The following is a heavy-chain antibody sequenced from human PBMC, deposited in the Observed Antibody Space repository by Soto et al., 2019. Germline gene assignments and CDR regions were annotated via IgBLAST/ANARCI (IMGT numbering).Heavy chain of an antibody. Sequence: QMRLQESGPGLVRPSETLSLTCTVSGGSINGAYYWGWVRQHPGKGLEWIGFIYYSGSTYQNLSLNSRLTMSIDTSKNHFSLRLTSVTVADTAVYYCAREAYADYTPRGVFDMWGQGTTVTVSA. V-gene: IGHV4-31*03. D-gene: IGHD2-2*02. CDR1: GGSINGAYY. CDR3: AREAYADYTPRGVFDM. CDR2: IYYSGST. J-gene: IGHJ3*02.